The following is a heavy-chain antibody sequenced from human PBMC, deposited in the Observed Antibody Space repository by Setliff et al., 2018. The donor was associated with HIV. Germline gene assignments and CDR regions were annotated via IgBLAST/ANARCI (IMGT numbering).Heavy chain of an antibody. Sequence: SETLSLTCTVSGGSISSDYWSWIRQPPGKGLEWIGYIYYSGSTNYNPSLKSRVTISVATSKSQFSLKLNSVTTADTAVYYCARSRTSSGYYGVTGYGMDVWGQGTTVTVSS. CDR2: IYYSGST. J-gene: IGHJ6*02. CDR1: GGSISSDY. CDR3: ARSRTSSGYYGVTGYGMDV. V-gene: IGHV4-59*01. D-gene: IGHD3-22*01.